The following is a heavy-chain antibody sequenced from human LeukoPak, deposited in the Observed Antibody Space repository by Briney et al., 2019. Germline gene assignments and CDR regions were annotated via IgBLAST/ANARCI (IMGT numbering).Heavy chain of an antibody. CDR3: ARGIGYDFWSGYSPAPFDY. CDR1: GGSISSYY. V-gene: IGHV4-59*01. D-gene: IGHD3-3*01. J-gene: IGHJ4*02. Sequence: SETLSLTCTVSGGSISSYYWSWIRQPPGKGLEWIGYIYYSGSTNYNPSLKSRVTISVDTSKNQFSLKLSSVTAADTAVYYCARGIGYDFWSGYSPAPFDYWGQGTLVTVSS. CDR2: IYYSGST.